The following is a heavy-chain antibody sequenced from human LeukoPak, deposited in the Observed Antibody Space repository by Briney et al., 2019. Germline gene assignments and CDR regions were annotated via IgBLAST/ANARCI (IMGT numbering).Heavy chain of an antibody. CDR1: GFTFSSYA. J-gene: IGHJ5*02. D-gene: IGHD6-19*01. CDR2: ISYDGSNK. Sequence: GGSLRLSCAASGFTFSSYAMHWVRQAPGKGLEWVAVISYDGSNKYYADSVKGRFTISRDNSKNTLYLQMNSLRAEDTAVYYCARDNIAVAVTNWFDPWGQGTLVTVSS. CDR3: ARDNIAVAVTNWFDP. V-gene: IGHV3-30-3*01.